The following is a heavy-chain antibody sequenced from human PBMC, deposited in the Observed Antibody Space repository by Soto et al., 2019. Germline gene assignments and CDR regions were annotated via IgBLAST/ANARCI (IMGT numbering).Heavy chain of an antibody. CDR1: GFTFDDYA. D-gene: IGHD3-10*01. Sequence: EVQLVESGGGLVQPGRSLRLSCAASGFTFDDYAMHWVRQAPGKGLEWVSGISWNSGSIGYADSVKGRFTISRDNAKNSLYLQMNSLRAEDTALYYCAKTSGGNYYYCGMDVWGQGTTVTVSS. CDR3: AKTSGGNYYYCGMDV. J-gene: IGHJ6*02. CDR2: ISWNSGSI. V-gene: IGHV3-9*01.